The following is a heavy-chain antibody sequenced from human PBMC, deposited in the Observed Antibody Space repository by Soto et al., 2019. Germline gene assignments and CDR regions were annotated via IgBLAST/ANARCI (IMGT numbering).Heavy chain of an antibody. CDR2: ISGSGGST. J-gene: IGHJ2*01. CDR3: AKDASSGITSFDL. CDR1: GFTFSSYA. Sequence: EVQLLESGGGLVQPGGSLRLSCAASGFTFSSYAMSWVRQAPGKGLEWVSAISGSGGSTYYADSVKGRFTISRDNSKNTLNLQRNSLRAEDTALYYCAKDASSGITSFDLWGRGTLVTVSS. D-gene: IGHD3-3*01. V-gene: IGHV3-23*01.